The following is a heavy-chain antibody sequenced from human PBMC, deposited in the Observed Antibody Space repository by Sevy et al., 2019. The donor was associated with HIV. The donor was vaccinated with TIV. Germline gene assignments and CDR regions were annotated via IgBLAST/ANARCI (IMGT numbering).Heavy chain of an antibody. CDR3: AKDKITMIVVAILDY. CDR2: ISYDGSNK. V-gene: IGHV3-30*18. J-gene: IGHJ4*02. D-gene: IGHD3-22*01. Sequence: GGSLRLSCAASGFTFSSYGMHWVRQAPGKGLEWVAVISYDGSNKYYADSVKGRFTISRDNSKNTLYLQMNSLRAEDTAVYYSAKDKITMIVVAILDYWGQGTLVTVSS. CDR1: GFTFSSYG.